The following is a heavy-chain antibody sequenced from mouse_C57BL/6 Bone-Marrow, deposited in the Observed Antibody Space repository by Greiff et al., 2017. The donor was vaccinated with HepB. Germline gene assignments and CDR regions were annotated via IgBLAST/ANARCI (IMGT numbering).Heavy chain of an antibody. D-gene: IGHD1-1*02. CDR1: GYTFTSYG. V-gene: IGHV1-81*01. CDR2: IYPRSGNT. CDR3: ARRWVYAMDY. J-gene: IGHJ4*01. Sequence: VQLQQSGAELARPGASVKLSCKASGYTFTSYGISWVKQRTGQGLEWIGEIYPRSGNTYYNEKFKGKATLTADKSASTAYMGLRSLTSEDAAVYFCARRWVYAMDYWGQGTSVTVSS.